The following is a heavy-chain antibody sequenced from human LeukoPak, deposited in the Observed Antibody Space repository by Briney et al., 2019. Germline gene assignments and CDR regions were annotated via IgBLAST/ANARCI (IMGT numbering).Heavy chain of an antibody. V-gene: IGHV4-34*01. D-gene: IGHD2-2*01. CDR3: ARGRRYCSSTSCYGGWFDP. Sequence: PSETLSLTCAVYGGSFSGYYWSWIRQPPGKGLKWIGEINHSGSTNYNPSLKSRVTISVDTSKNQFSLKLSSVTAADTAVYYCARGRRYCSSTSCYGGWFDPWGQGTLVTVSS. J-gene: IGHJ5*02. CDR2: INHSGST. CDR1: GGSFSGYY.